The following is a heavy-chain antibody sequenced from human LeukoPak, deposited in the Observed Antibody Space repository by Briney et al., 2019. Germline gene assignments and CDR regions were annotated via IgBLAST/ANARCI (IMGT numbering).Heavy chain of an antibody. D-gene: IGHD3-22*01. J-gene: IGHJ4*02. CDR3: AKDRYYDSSLIDF. Sequence: GGSLRLSCAASGFIFDDSAMHWVRQAPGKGLEWVSSISWNSGNIGYADSVKGRFTISRDNAKNSLYLQMNSLRIEDTALYYCAKDRYYDSSLIDFRGQGTLVTVSS. CDR1: GFIFDDSA. CDR2: ISWNSGNI. V-gene: IGHV3-9*01.